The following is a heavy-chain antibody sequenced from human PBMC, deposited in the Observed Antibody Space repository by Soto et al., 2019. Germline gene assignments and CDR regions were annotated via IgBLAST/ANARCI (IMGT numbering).Heavy chain of an antibody. Sequence: QVQLVQSGAEVKKPGASVKVSCKASGYTFTSYGISWVRQAPGQGLEWMGWISAYNGNTNYAQKLRGRVTMTTDTSTSTAYMELRSLRSDDTAVYYCARGTNYYDSSGPGWYFDLWGRGTLVTVSS. CDR1: GYTFTSYG. D-gene: IGHD3-22*01. J-gene: IGHJ2*01. V-gene: IGHV1-18*01. CDR3: ARGTNYYDSSGPGWYFDL. CDR2: ISAYNGNT.